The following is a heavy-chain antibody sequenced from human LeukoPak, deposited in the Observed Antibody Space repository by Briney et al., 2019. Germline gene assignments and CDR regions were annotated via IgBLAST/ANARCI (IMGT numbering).Heavy chain of an antibody. CDR1: GGSFSGYY. CDR2: INHSGST. V-gene: IGHV4-34*01. Sequence: SETLSLTCAVYGGSFSGYYWSWIRQPPGKGLEWIGEINHSGSTNYNPSLKSRVTISVDTSKNQFSLKLSSVTAADTAVYYCARGGGNAAPVRGDYWGQGTLVTVSS. CDR3: ARGGGNAAPVRGDY. D-gene: IGHD4-23*01. J-gene: IGHJ4*02.